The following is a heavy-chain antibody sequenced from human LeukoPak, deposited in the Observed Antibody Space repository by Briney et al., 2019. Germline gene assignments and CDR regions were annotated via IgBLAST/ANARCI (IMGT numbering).Heavy chain of an antibody. J-gene: IGHJ4*02. D-gene: IGHD3-22*01. CDR3: ARDSGYYFDY. CDR1: GGSISSGGYY. CDR2: IFYLGST. Sequence: KPSGTLSLTCTVSGGSISSGGYYWSWIRQHPGKGLEWIGNIFYLGSTYYSPSLKSRLTISVDTFKNQFSLKLSSVTAADTAVYYCARDSGYYFDYWGQGTLVTVSS. V-gene: IGHV4-31*03.